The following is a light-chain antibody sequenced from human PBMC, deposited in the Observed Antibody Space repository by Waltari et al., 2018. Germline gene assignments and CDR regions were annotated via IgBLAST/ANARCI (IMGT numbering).Light chain of an antibody. V-gene: IGKV4-1*01. CDR2: WAS. CDR3: HQYYSAPLT. Sequence: DIVMTQSPDSLAVSLGERATINCKSSQSVLSKNKTYLAWFQQKPGQPPKLLISWASTRESGVPDRFSGGGSVADVTLTISSLQAEDVAVYFCHQYYSAPLTFGGGTKVGI. J-gene: IGKJ4*01. CDR1: QSVLSKNKTY.